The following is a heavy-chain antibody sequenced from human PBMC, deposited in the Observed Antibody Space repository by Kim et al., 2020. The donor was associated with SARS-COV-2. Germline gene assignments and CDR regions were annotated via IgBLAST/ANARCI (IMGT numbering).Heavy chain of an antibody. Sequence: GTNSNPSFKSRLTISMDTSKNHLSLKLTSVTAADTAVYYCARGVITTGFDYWGQGTLVTVSS. J-gene: IGHJ4*02. CDR3: ARGVITTGFDY. V-gene: IGHV4-34*01. CDR2: GT. D-gene: IGHD3-22*01.